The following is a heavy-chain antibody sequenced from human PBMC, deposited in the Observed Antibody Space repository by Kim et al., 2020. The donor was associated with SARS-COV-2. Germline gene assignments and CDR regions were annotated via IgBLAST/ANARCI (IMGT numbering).Heavy chain of an antibody. CDR3: ARDTSSWYYFDY. D-gene: IGHD6-13*01. J-gene: IGHJ4*02. V-gene: IGHV3-33*01. Sequence: YSADSVKGRFTISRDNSKNTLYLQMNSLRAEDTAVYYCARDTSSWYYFDYWGQGTLVTVSS.